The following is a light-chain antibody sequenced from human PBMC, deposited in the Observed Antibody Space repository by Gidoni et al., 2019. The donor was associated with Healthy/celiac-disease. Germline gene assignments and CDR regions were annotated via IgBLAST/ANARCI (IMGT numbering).Light chain of an antibody. V-gene: IGKV4-1*01. CDR2: WAS. J-gene: IGKJ1*01. Sequence: DIVMTQSPDSLAVSLGERATLNCKSSQSVLYSSNNKNYLAWYQQKPGQPPKLLIYWASTRESGVPDRFSGSGSGTDFTLTISSLQAEDVAVYYCQQYYSTPWTFXQXTKVEIK. CDR3: QQYYSTPWT. CDR1: QSVLYSSNNKNY.